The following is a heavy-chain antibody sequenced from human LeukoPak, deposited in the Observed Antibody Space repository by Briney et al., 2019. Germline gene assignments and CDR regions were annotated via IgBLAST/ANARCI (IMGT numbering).Heavy chain of an antibody. Sequence: SETLSLTCTVSGGSISSYYWSWIRQPPGKGLEWIGYIYYSGSTNYNPSLKSRVTMSVDTSKNQFSLKLSSVTAADTAVYYCARDYYDSSGYYYHGWFDPWGQGTLVTVSS. V-gene: IGHV4-59*12. CDR3: ARDYYDSSGYYYHGWFDP. CDR2: IYYSGST. J-gene: IGHJ5*02. D-gene: IGHD3-22*01. CDR1: GGSISSYY.